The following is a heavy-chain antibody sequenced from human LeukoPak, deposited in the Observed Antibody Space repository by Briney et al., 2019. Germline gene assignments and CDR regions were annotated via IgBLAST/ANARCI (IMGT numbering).Heavy chain of an antibody. Sequence: PGGSLRLSCAASGFTFSSNYMSWVRQAPGKGLEWVSVIYSGGSTYCADSVKGRFTISRDNSKNTLYLQMNSLRAEDTAVYYCASKSWIQLWAPFDYWGQGTLVTVSS. D-gene: IGHD5-18*01. CDR3: ASKSWIQLWAPFDY. CDR2: IYSGGST. CDR1: GFTFSSNY. J-gene: IGHJ4*02. V-gene: IGHV3-66*02.